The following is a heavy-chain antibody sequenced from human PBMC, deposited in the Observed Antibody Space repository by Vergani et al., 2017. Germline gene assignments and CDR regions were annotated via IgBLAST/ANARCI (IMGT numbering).Heavy chain of an antibody. CDR1: GFTVSSNY. CDR3: ARGGGYSYGNYYYYGMDV. D-gene: IGHD5-18*01. J-gene: IGHJ6*02. CDR2: IYSGGST. V-gene: IGHV3-66*01. Sequence: EVQLVESGGGLVQPGGSLRLSCAASGFTVSSNYMSWVRQAPGKGLGWVSVIYSGGSTYYADSVKGRFTISRDNSKNTLYLQMNSLRAEDTAVYYCARGGGYSYGNYYYYGMDVWGQGTTVTVSS.